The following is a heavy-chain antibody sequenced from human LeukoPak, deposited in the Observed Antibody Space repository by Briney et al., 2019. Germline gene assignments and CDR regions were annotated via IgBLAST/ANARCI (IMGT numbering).Heavy chain of an antibody. CDR2: IYHSGST. CDR3: ARIDSAYSFGMDV. V-gene: IGHV4-59*01. J-gene: IGHJ6*02. Sequence: SETLSLTCTVSGGSIGSSYWSWIRQPPGEGLEWIGYIYHSGSTNYSPSLKSRVTISVDTSKNQFSLKVSSVTAADTAVYYCARIDSAYSFGMDVWGQGTTVTVSS. D-gene: IGHD3-9*01. CDR1: GGSIGSSY.